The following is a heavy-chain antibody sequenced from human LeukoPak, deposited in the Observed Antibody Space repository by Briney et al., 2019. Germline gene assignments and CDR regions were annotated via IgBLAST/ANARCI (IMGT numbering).Heavy chain of an antibody. CDR1: GGSISSHF. D-gene: IGHD4-17*01. J-gene: IGHJ6*02. CDR2: IYYSGTT. CDR3: AREDPQTTVPEGMDV. V-gene: IGHV4-59*11. Sequence: SETLSLTCTVSGGSISSHFWTWIRQPPGKGLEWIGYIYYSGTTNYNPSLKSRVTISVDTSKNQFSLQLRSVTAADTAVYYCAREDPQTTVPEGMDVWGQGTTVTVSS.